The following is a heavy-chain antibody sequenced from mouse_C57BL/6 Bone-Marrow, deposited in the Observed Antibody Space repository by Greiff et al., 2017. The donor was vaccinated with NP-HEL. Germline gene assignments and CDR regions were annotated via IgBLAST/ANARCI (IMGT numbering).Heavy chain of an antibody. D-gene: IGHD2-2*01. CDR2: ISGGGGNT. CDR1: GFTFSSYT. V-gene: IGHV5-9*01. Sequence: EVHLVESGGGLVKPGGSLKLSCAASGFTFSSYTMSWVRQTPEKRLAWVATISGGGGNTYYPDSVTGRFTISSDHANNTLYLQMSSLRSEDTALYYCARQRLPAMDYWGQGTSVTVSS. J-gene: IGHJ4*01. CDR3: ARQRLPAMDY.